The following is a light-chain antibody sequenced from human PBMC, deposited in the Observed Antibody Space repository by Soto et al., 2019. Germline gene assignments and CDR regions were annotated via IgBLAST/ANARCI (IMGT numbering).Light chain of an antibody. J-gene: IGKJ5*01. CDR1: QSVGSNY. CDR2: GAS. Sequence: EIVLTQFPGTLSLSPGERATLSCRASQSVGSNYLAWYQQRPGQPPNLLIYGASTRATGIPARFSGSGSGTEFTLTISRLEPEDFAVYYCQQYGSSPTFGQGTRLEI. CDR3: QQYGSSPT. V-gene: IGKV3-20*01.